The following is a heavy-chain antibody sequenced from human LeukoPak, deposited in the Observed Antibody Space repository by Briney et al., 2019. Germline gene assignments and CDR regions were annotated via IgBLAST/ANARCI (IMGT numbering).Heavy chain of an antibody. D-gene: IGHD1-26*01. J-gene: IGHJ4*02. V-gene: IGHV3-23*01. CDR2: ISGSGGNT. CDR3: ANRPLSGSHYFDY. Sequence: PSGGSLRLSCAASGFTFSSYVMSWVRQAPGKGLEWVSTISGSGGNTYYADSVKGRFTISRDNSKNTLYLQMNSLRAEDTAVYYCANRPLSGSHYFDYWGQGTLVTVSS. CDR1: GFTFSSYV.